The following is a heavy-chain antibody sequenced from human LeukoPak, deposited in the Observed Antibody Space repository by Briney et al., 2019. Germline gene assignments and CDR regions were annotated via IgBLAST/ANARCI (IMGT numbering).Heavy chain of an antibody. CDR1: GFTISRNY. V-gene: IGHV3-53*01. D-gene: IGHD1-26*01. CDR2: IYVDDTT. J-gene: IGHJ3*02. Sequence: PGGSLRLSCAASGFTISRNYMSWVRQAQGRGLEWVSIIYVDDTTYYADSVGGRFTISRDISTNTVYLQMHSLRVEDTAVYFCTRAGEVLPHDGFDIWGQGTMVTVSS. CDR3: TRAGEVLPHDGFDI.